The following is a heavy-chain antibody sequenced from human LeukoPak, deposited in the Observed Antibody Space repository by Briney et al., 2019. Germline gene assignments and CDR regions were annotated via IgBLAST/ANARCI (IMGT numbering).Heavy chain of an antibody. J-gene: IGHJ6*03. V-gene: IGHV1-69*13. CDR1: GGTFSSYA. CDR3: ARDSRDIVVVSAFYYYYYMDV. D-gene: IGHD2-2*01. Sequence: ASVKVSCKASGGTFSSYAISWVRQAPGRGLEWMGGIIPIVGTANYAQKFQGRVTITADESTSTAYMELNSLRSEDTAVYYCARDSRDIVVVSAFYYYYYMDVWGKGTTVTVSS. CDR2: IIPIVGTA.